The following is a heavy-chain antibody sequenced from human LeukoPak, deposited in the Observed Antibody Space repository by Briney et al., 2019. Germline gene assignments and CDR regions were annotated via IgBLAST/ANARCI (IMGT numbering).Heavy chain of an antibody. Sequence: GASVKVSCKASGYTLTSTGLSWVRQAPGQGLEWMGWISTSTTYTDYARNFEGRVTMTTDISTNTAYMELGSLRADDTAVYYCARLRLGANVFDIWGQGTKVTVSS. J-gene: IGHJ3*02. D-gene: IGHD7-27*01. V-gene: IGHV1-18*01. CDR1: GYTLTSTG. CDR3: ARLRLGANVFDI. CDR2: ISTSTTYT.